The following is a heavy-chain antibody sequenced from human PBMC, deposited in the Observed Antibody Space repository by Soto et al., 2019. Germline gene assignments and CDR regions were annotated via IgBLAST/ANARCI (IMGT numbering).Heavy chain of an antibody. J-gene: IGHJ4*02. Sequence: SVKISCKASGGTFSSYAISWVRQAPGQGLEWMGGIIPIFGTANYAQKFQGRVTITADESTSTAYMELSSLRSEDTAVYYCARGPNYYDSSGYYPAPFDYWGQGTLVTVSS. D-gene: IGHD3-22*01. CDR3: ARGPNYYDSSGYYPAPFDY. V-gene: IGHV1-69*13. CDR1: GGTFSSYA. CDR2: IIPIFGTA.